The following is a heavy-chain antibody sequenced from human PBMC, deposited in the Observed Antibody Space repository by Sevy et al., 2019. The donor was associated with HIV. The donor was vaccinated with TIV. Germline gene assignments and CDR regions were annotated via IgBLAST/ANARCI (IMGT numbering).Heavy chain of an antibody. CDR3: AKEYSYGYYFDY. J-gene: IGHJ4*02. Sequence: GGSLRLSCAASGFTFSSYGMHWVRLAPGKGLEWVAFIRYDGSNKYYADSVKGRFTISRDNSKNTLYLQMNSLRAEDTAVYYCAKEYSYGYYFDYWGQGTLVTVSS. D-gene: IGHD5-18*01. CDR1: GFTFSSYG. CDR2: IRYDGSNK. V-gene: IGHV3-30*02.